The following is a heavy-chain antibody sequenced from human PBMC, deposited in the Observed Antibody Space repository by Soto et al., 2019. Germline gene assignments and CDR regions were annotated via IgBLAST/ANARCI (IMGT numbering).Heavy chain of an antibody. D-gene: IGHD1-26*01. V-gene: IGHV3-48*01. CDR1: GFSFSNYA. CDR2: ISGSSSNI. CDR3: ARDPSRGSDWARYLDL. Sequence: EVQLVESGGGLVQPGGSLRLSCAASGFSFSNYAMDWVRQAPGKGLEWVSYISGSSSNIRYADSVKGRFTISRDNAKSSVYLQMNSLRADDTAVYYRARDPSRGSDWARYLDLWGRGTLVTVSS. J-gene: IGHJ2*01.